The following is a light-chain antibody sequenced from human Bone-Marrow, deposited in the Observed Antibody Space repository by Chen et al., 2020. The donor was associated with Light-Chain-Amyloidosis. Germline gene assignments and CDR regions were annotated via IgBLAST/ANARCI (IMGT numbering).Light chain of an antibody. V-gene: IGKV4-1*01. J-gene: IGKJ3*01. Sequence: DIVLTQSPDSLAVSLGERAAINCTSSQSVLYSSNNKNYLAWYQQKPGQPPKLLLSWASTRESGVPDRFSGSGSGTDFTLTISSLQAEDVAVYYCQQHYKIPFTFGPGTKVDIK. CDR3: QQHYKIPFT. CDR2: WAS. CDR1: QSVLYSSNNKNY.